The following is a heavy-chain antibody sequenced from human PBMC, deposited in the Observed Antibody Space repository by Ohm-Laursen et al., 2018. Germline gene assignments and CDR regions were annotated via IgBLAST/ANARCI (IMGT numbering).Heavy chain of an antibody. CDR1: GFTFSSYG. D-gene: IGHD4-17*01. V-gene: IGHV3-7*01. CDR3: ARDFNGEDY. J-gene: IGHJ4*02. Sequence: GSLRLSCTASGFTFSSYGMHWVRQAPGKGLEWVANIKQDGSEKYYVDSVKGRFTISRDNAKSSLYLQMNSLRAEDTAVYYCARDFNGEDYWGQGTLVTVSS. CDR2: IKQDGSEK.